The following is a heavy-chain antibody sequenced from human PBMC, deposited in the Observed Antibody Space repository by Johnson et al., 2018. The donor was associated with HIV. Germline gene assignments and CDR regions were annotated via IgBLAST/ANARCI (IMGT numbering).Heavy chain of an antibody. D-gene: IGHD5-18*01. CDR2: IKSKTHGEKT. CDR3: TTEAGIELWLIDAFDI. J-gene: IGHJ3*02. V-gene: IGHV3-15*01. Sequence: VQLVESGGGLVKPGGSLRLSCAASGFIFSNAWMHWVRQAPGKGLEWVGRIKSKTHGEKTDYAAPVKGRFTISRDDSKNTLFLQMKSLKTEDTAIYYCTTEAGIELWLIDAFDIWGQGTMVTVSS. CDR1: GFIFSNAW.